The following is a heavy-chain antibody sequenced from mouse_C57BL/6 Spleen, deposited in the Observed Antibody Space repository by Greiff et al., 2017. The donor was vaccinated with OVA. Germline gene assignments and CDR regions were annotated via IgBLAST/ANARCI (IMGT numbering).Heavy chain of an antibody. CDR1: GYTFTSYW. Sequence: QVQLQQPGAELVMPGALVKLSCKASGYTFTSYWMHWVKQRPGQGLEWIGEIDPSDSYTNYNQKFKGKSTLTVDKSSSTAYMQLSSLTSEDSAVYYCARSPYDYFDYWGQGTTLTVSS. D-gene: IGHD2-3*01. J-gene: IGHJ2*01. CDR3: ARSPYDYFDY. V-gene: IGHV1-69*01. CDR2: IDPSDSYT.